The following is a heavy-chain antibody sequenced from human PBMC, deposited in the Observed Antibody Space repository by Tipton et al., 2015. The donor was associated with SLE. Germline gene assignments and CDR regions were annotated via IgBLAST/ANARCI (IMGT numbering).Heavy chain of an antibody. CDR2: ISSGSNSI. Sequence: GSLRLSCAASGFTFSSYEMNWVRQAPGKGLEWLSYISSGSNSIYHADSVKGRFSISRDNAKNSLYLQMNNLRAEDTAVYYCAKEGGGNRFDYWGQGILVTVSS. V-gene: IGHV3-48*03. D-gene: IGHD1-14*01. CDR1: GFTFSSYE. J-gene: IGHJ4*02. CDR3: AKEGGGNRFDY.